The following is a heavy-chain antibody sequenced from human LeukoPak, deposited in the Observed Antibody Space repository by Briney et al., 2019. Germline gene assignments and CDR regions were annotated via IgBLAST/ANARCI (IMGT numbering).Heavy chain of an antibody. D-gene: IGHD3-10*01. J-gene: IGHJ4*02. CDR2: ISSSSSNI. CDR1: GFTFSSYN. Sequence: GGSLRLSCAASGFTFSSYNMNWVRQAPGKGLEWVSSISSSSSNIYYADSVKGRFTISRDNAKNSLYLQMNSPRAEDTAVYYCARVEVGYWGQGTLVTVSS. CDR3: ARVEVGY. V-gene: IGHV3-21*01.